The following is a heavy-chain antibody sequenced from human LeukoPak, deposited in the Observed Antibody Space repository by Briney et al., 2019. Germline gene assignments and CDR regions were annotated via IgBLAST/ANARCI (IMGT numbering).Heavy chain of an antibody. D-gene: IGHD5-18*01. V-gene: IGHV1-46*01. CDR1: GYTFTSYY. CDR3: ARDGVTDGMDV. J-gene: IGHJ6*02. Sequence: ASVKVSCKASGYTFTSYYMNWVRQAPGQGLEWMGITNPSGGSTSYAQKFQDRVAMTRDTSRSTVYMELSSLISEDTAVYYCARDGVTDGMDVWGQGTTVTVSS. CDR2: TNPSGGST.